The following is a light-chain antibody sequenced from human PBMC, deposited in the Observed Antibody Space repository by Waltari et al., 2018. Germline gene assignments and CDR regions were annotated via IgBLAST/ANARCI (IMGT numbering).Light chain of an antibody. CDR2: DAS. CDR1: QSIGTY. CDR3: QQGTTWL. J-gene: IGKJ3*01. Sequence: EIILTQSPVTLSLSPGARDTLSCRATQSIGTYLAWYQQKTGQAPRLLIYDASNMATCIPARFSGSGSGTDFTLTISSLEPEDFAVYHCQQGTTWLFGPGTKVEIK. V-gene: IGKV3-11*01.